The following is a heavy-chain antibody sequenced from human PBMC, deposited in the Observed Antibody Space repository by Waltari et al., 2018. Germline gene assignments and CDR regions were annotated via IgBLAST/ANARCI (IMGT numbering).Heavy chain of an antibody. D-gene: IGHD4-17*01. J-gene: IGHJ3*02. CDR2: IKHRGST. CDR1: GGSFSGYY. V-gene: IGHV4-34*01. CDR3: ASVSGDYGDYAFDI. Sequence: QVQLQQWGAGLLKPSETLSLTCAVYGGSFSGYYWSWIRQPPGKGREWIGEIKHRGSTNYNPSLKSRVTISVDTSKNQFSLKLSSVTAADTAVYYCASVSGDYGDYAFDIWGQGTMVTVSS.